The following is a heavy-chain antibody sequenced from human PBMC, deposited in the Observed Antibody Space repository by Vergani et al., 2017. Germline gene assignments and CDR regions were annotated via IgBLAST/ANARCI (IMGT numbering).Heavy chain of an antibody. J-gene: IGHJ3*02. CDR3: ARAERITLVRGKFGAFDI. D-gene: IGHD3-10*01. CDR2: IYHTVST. V-gene: IGHV4-4*03. Sequence: QVQLQESGPGLVKPPGTLYLTCAGSGDSISSSKWWTWVRQPPGKGLEWVGEIYHTVSTKYTLSLKSRVTISVDNSKNQFSLKMTSGTAADTAVYYCARAERITLVRGKFGAFDIWGQGTMVTVSS. CDR1: GDSISSSKW.